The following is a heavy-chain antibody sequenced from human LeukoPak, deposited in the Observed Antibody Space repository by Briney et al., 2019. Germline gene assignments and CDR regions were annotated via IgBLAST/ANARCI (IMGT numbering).Heavy chain of an antibody. CDR3: ATRAKTEEYGAFDI. Sequence: LGGSLRLSCAASGFTFSSYAMHWVRQAPGKGMEWVADISYDGSNKYYADSVKGRFTISRENSKNTLYLQMNSLRAEDTAVYYCATRAKTEEYGAFDIWGQGTMVTVSS. J-gene: IGHJ3*02. V-gene: IGHV3-30-3*01. CDR1: GFTFSSYA. D-gene: IGHD6-6*01. CDR2: ISYDGSNK.